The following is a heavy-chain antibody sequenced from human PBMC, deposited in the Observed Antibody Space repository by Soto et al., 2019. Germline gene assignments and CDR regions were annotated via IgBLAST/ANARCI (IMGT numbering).Heavy chain of an antibody. CDR2: IYYSGST. CDR1: GGSISSSSYY. J-gene: IGHJ4*02. CDR3: ARRTNYGDFDY. V-gene: IGHV4-39*01. Sequence: SETLSLTCTVSGGSISSSSYYWGWIRQPPGKGLEWIGSIYYSGSTYYNPSLKSRVTISVDTSKNQFSLKLSSVTVADTAVYYCARRTNYGDFDYWGQGTLVTVSS. D-gene: IGHD4-17*01.